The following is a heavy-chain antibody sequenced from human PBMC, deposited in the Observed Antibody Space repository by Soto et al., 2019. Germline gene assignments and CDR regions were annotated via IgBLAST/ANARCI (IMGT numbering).Heavy chain of an antibody. J-gene: IGHJ6*02. V-gene: IGHV1-58*02. D-gene: IGHD6-19*01. CDR1: GFTFTSSA. CDR3: AAANPGRIAVAGSTDNYYYGMDV. Sequence: QMQLVQSGPEVKKPGTSVKVSCKASGFTFTSSAMQWVRQARGQRLEWIGWIVVGSGNTNYAQKFQERVTITRDMSTSTAYMELSSLRSEDTAVYYCAAANPGRIAVAGSTDNYYYGMDVWGQGTTVTVSS. CDR2: IVVGSGNT.